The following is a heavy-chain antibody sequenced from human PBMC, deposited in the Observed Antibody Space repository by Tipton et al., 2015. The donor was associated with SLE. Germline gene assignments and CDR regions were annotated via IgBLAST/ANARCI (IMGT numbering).Heavy chain of an antibody. CDR3: ARDPNGGYGSFDY. CDR1: GGSVSSSRSY. J-gene: IGHJ4*02. Sequence: TLSLTCTVSGGSVSSSRSYWGWIRQPPGKGLEWIGSGHYSGTTYFNPSLRSRVTISVDTSKNQFSLKVNSVTAADTAVYYCARDPNGGYGSFDYWGLGALVTFSS. D-gene: IGHD7-27*01. CDR2: GHYSGTT. V-gene: IGHV4-39*07.